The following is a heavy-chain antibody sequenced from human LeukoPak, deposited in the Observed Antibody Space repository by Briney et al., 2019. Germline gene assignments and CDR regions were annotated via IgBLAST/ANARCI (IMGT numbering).Heavy chain of an antibody. CDR3: ARGDGSAWCFEH. CDR1: GGSISSGGYY. D-gene: IGHD6-19*01. Sequence: SQTLSLTCTVSGGSISSGGYYWSWIRQHPGKGLEWIGFLHYSGSTFYNPSLKSRVTISVDKSKNHFSLKLSSVTAADTAVYYCARGDGSAWCFEHWGQGALVTVSS. J-gene: IGHJ4*02. CDR2: LHYSGST. V-gene: IGHV4-31*03.